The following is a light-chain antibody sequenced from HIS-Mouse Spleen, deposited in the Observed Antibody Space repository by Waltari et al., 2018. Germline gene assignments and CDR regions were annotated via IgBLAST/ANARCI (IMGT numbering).Light chain of an antibody. Sequence: QSALTQPASVSGSPGQSITISCTGTSSGVGSWNLVPWYQQHPGKAPKLMIYEGSKRPSGVSNRFSGSKSGNTASLTISGLQAEDEADYYCCSYAGSSTVVFGGGTKLTVL. CDR3: CSYAGSSTVV. V-gene: IGLV2-23*01. CDR2: EGS. CDR1: SSGVGSWNL. J-gene: IGLJ2*01.